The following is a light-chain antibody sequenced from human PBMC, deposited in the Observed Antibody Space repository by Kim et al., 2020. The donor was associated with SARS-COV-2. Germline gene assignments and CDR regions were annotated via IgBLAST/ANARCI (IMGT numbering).Light chain of an antibody. CDR1: QSITRS. Sequence: VSPGDRATLSCRASQSITRSLAWSQQKPGQAPRLLMYDASTRATAIPARFSGSGSGTEFTLTISSLQSEDFAVYYCQHYNKWPFTFGPGTKVDIK. CDR3: QHYNKWPFT. CDR2: DAS. V-gene: IGKV3-15*01. J-gene: IGKJ3*01.